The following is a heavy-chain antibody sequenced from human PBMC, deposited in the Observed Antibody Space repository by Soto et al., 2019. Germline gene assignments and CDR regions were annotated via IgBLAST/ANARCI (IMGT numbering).Heavy chain of an antibody. D-gene: IGHD2-15*01. CDR3: AKSPSVVLVPSTLGGNNWFDP. CDR1: GLTFSSYA. Sequence: GGSLRLSCAASGLTFSSYAMNWVRQAPGKGLEWVSAISGSGDSTYYADSVKGRFTISRDNSKNTLYLQMNSLRAEDTAVYFCAKSPSVVLVPSTLGGNNWFDPWGQGTLVTVSS. J-gene: IGHJ5*02. CDR2: ISGSGDST. V-gene: IGHV3-23*01.